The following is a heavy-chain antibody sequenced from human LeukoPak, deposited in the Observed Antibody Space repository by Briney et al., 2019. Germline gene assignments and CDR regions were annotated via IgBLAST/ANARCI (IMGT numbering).Heavy chain of an antibody. J-gene: IGHJ4*02. D-gene: IGHD4-23*01. CDR2: MNPNSANT. CDR3: ASPESRQGGYGGDSPLRY. V-gene: IGHV1-8*01. Sequence: ASVKVSCKASGYTFTDYDINWVRQAPGQGLEWMGWMNPNSANTGYAQKFQGRVTMTRNTSISTAYMELTSLRSEDTAVYYCASPESRQGGYGGDSPLRYWGQGTLVTVSS. CDR1: GYTFTDYD.